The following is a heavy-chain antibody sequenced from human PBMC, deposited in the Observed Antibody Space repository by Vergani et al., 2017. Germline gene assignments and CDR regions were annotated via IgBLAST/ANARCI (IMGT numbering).Heavy chain of an antibody. D-gene: IGHD2-21*01. J-gene: IGHJ6*02. Sequence: EVQLVECGGGIVKPGGSLRLSCVASGFSFRNAWMNWVRRTPGKGLEWVGRLKSTFDRGTTDYAAAVKGRFTISRDDSKNTLFLQMNGLKTEDIGVYYCTTDPRYCGDGSCXWLRDHHYYGMDVWGQGTTVTVSS. CDR2: LKSTFDRGTT. CDR3: TTDPRYCGDGSCXWLRDHHYYGMDV. V-gene: IGHV3-15*07. CDR1: GFSFRNAW.